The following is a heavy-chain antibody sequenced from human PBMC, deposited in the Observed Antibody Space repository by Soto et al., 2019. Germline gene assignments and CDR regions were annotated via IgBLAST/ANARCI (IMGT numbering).Heavy chain of an antibody. CDR3: ARGPAVKLDY. CDR1: GGSFSGYY. CDR2: INHSGST. J-gene: IGHJ4*02. D-gene: IGHD6-19*01. V-gene: IGHV4-34*01. Sequence: QVQLQQWGAGLLKPSETLSLTCAVYGGSFSGYYWSWIRQPPGKGLEWIGEINHSGSTNYNPSLKSRVTISADTSKNQFSLKLSSVTAADTAVYYCARGPAVKLDYWGQGTLVTVSA.